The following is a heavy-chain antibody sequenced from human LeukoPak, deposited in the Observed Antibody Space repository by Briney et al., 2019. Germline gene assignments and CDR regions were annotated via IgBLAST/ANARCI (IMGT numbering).Heavy chain of an antibody. CDR3: ARGRPDSSGYYYFQH. J-gene: IGHJ1*01. CDR1: GGTFSSYA. V-gene: IGHV1-69*04. D-gene: IGHD3-22*01. CDR2: FIPILGIA. Sequence: SVKVSCKASGGTFSSYAISWVRQAPGQGLEWMGRFIPILGIANYAQKFQGRVTITADKSTSTAYMELSSLRSEDTAVYYCARGRPDSSGYYYFQHWGQGTLVTVSS.